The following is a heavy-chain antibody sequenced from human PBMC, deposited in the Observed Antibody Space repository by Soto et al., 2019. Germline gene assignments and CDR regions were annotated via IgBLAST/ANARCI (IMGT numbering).Heavy chain of an antibody. CDR2: ISSSSSYI. J-gene: IGHJ5*02. Sequence: PGGSLRLSCAASGFTFSTYSMNWVRQAPGKGLEWVSSISSSSSYIYYADSVKGRFTISRDNAKNSLYLQMNSLRAEDTAVYYCAKDSLAAAGPLPFDPWGQGTLVTVSS. CDR3: AKDSLAAAGPLPFDP. V-gene: IGHV3-21*04. CDR1: GFTFSTYS. D-gene: IGHD6-13*01.